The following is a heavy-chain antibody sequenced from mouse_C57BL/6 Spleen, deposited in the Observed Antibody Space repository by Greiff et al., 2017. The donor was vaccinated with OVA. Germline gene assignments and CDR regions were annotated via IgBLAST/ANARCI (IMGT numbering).Heavy chain of an antibody. D-gene: IGHD4-1*01. CDR1: GFTFSSYT. Sequence: EVQVVESGGGLVKPGGSLKLSCAASGFTFSSYTMSWVRQTPEKRLEWVATISGGGGNTYYPDSVKGRFTISRDNAKNTLYLQMCSLRSEDTAWYYGARANWDFDYWGQGTTLTVSS. CDR2: ISGGGGNT. CDR3: ARANWDFDY. J-gene: IGHJ2*01. V-gene: IGHV5-9*01.